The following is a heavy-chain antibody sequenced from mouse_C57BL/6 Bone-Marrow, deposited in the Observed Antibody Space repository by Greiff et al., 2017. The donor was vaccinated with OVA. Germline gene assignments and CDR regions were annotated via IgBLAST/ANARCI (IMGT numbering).Heavy chain of an antibody. Sequence: EVQVVESGGDLVKPGGSLKLSCAASGFTFSSYGMSWVRQTPDKRLEWVATISSGGSYTYYPDSVKGRFTISRDNAKNTLYLQMSSLKSEDTAMYYWARPHYYGSSYAMDYWGQGTSVTVSS. CDR3: ARPHYYGSSYAMDY. D-gene: IGHD1-1*01. J-gene: IGHJ4*01. CDR2: ISSGGSYT. CDR1: GFTFSSYG. V-gene: IGHV5-6*01.